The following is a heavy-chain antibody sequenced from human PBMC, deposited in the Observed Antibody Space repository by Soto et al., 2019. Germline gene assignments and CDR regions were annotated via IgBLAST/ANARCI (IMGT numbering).Heavy chain of an antibody. J-gene: IGHJ4*02. V-gene: IGHV3-23*01. CDR3: AKDSPTWGVSWSYFDY. CDR2: ISGSGGST. CDR1: GFTFSSYA. D-gene: IGHD6-13*01. Sequence: GGSLILSFASSGFTFSSYAMSWVRQAPGKGLEWVSAISGSGGSTYYADSVKGRFTISRDNSKNTLYLQMNSLRAEYTAVYFCAKDSPTWGVSWSYFDYWGQGPLVTFSS.